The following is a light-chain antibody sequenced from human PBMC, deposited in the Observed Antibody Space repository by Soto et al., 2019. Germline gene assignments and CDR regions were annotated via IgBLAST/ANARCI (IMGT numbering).Light chain of an antibody. J-gene: IGKJ2*01. CDR2: DAS. Sequence: DIQMTQSPSSLTASVGDRVTITCQTSQNISKYLSWYQQSPGKAPNLLISDASNLEAGVPSRFSGRGSGTHFTLTISSLQPEDIGRYYCQQYDDLPYTFGQGTSLQIK. CDR3: QQYDDLPYT. V-gene: IGKV1-33*01. CDR1: QNISKY.